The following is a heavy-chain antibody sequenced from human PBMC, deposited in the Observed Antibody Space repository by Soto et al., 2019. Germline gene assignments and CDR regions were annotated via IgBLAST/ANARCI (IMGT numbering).Heavy chain of an antibody. CDR2: INPNSGST. CDR1: GYTFTSYG. CDR3: ARANGDYALFFDY. D-gene: IGHD4-17*01. J-gene: IGHJ4*02. Sequence: ASVKVSCKASGYTFTSYGISWVRQAPGQGLEWMGLINPNSGSTSYAQKLQGRVTMTRDTSTSTVYMELSSLRSEDTAVYYCARANGDYALFFDYWGQGTLVTVSS. V-gene: IGHV1-46*03.